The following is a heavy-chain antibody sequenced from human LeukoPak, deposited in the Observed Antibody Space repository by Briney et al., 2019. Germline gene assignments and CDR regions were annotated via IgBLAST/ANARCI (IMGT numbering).Heavy chain of an antibody. J-gene: IGHJ4*02. CDR3: ARTLYISAAPGGFDY. CDR2: INPKNAAT. Sequence: ASVKVSCKASGYTFTGHCIHWVRQAPGQGLEWMGWINPKNAATNYGQRFQGRVTMTRDTSTGTVYMELNTLRSDDTAVYYCARTLYISAAPGGFDYWGQGTLVTVSS. V-gene: IGHV1-2*02. CDR1: GYTFTGHC. D-gene: IGHD6-13*01.